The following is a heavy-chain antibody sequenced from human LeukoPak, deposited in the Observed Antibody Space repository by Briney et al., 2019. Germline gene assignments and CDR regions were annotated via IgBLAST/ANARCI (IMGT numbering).Heavy chain of an antibody. V-gene: IGHV3-74*01. J-gene: IGHJ4*01. Sequence: PGGSLRLSCAASGFTFYSYWMHWVRQAPGKGLVWVSCINGDGSTSNYADSVKGRFTISRDNAKNSLYLQMNSLRAEDTALYYCATYGSGSGTFFDSWGQGTLVTVSS. CDR2: INGDGSTS. CDR1: GFTFYSYW. D-gene: IGHD3-10*01. CDR3: ATYGSGSGTFFDS.